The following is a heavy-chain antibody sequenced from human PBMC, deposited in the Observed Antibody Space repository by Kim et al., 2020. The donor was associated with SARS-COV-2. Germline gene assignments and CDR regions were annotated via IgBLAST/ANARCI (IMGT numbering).Heavy chain of an antibody. D-gene: IGHD6-6*01. Sequence: YYAESVKGRFTMSRDNSKNTLYLQLNSLRAEDTAIYYCAKDMDYSSSLIDYWGQGTLVTVSS. J-gene: IGHJ4*02. CDR3: AKDMDYSSSLIDY. V-gene: IGHV3-23*01.